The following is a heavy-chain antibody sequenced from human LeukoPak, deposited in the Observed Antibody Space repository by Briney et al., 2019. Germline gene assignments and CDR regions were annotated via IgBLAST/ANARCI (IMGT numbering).Heavy chain of an antibody. Sequence: QPGGSLRLSCAASGFTFSSYWMHWVRQAPGKGLVWVSRINTDGSNTSYADSVKGRFTISRDNAKNTLYLQMNSLRAEDTAVYYCARDFRAVAESYYYYYMDVWGKGTTVTVSS. CDR2: INTDGSNT. J-gene: IGHJ6*03. CDR1: GFTFSSYW. CDR3: ARDFRAVAESYYYYYMDV. V-gene: IGHV3-74*01. D-gene: IGHD6-19*01.